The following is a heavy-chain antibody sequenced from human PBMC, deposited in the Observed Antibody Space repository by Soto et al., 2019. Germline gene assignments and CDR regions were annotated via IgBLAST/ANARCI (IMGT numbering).Heavy chain of an antibody. D-gene: IGHD6-13*01. V-gene: IGHV4-61*01. J-gene: IGHJ4*02. CDR3: ARVVEYSSSWYYFDY. CDR2: IYYSGST. CDR1: GGSVSSGSYY. Sequence: SETLCLSCSVSGGSVSSGSYYWSWIRQPPGKGLEWIGYIYYSGSTNYNPSLKSRVTISVDTSKNQFSLKLSSVTAADTAVYYCARVVEYSSSWYYFDYWGQGTLVTVSS.